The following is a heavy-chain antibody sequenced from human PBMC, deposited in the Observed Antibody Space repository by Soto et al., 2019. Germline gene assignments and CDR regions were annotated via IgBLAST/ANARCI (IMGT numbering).Heavy chain of an antibody. J-gene: IGHJ4*02. CDR1: GFTFSSYE. CDR2: ISGSGSAI. V-gene: IGHV3-48*03. CDR3: ARVRYSAYGGYYFDY. D-gene: IGHD5-12*01. Sequence: EVQLVESGGGLVQPGGSLRLSCAASGFTFSSYEMNWVRQAPGKGLEWCSYISGSGSAIYYADSVKGRFTISRDNAKNSLYLQMNSLRAEDTAVYYCARVRYSAYGGYYFDYWGQGTLVTVSS.